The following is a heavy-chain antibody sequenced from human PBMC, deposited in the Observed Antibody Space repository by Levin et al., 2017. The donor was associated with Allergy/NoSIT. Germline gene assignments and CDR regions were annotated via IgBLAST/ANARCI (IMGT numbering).Heavy chain of an antibody. CDR1: GGSISDASYY. J-gene: IGHJ6*02. CDR3: AGEPNSPYYYHYGLDV. D-gene: IGHD2/OR15-2a*01. CDR2: IYYDGSA. Sequence: SQTLSLPCTVSGGSISDASYYWAWVRQPPGKGLEWVGSIYYDGSAYYNPSLKTRLTISVDTSKNEFSLRVNSVTAADTAVYYCAGEPNSPYYYHYGLDVWGPGTTITVSS. V-gene: IGHV4-39*07.